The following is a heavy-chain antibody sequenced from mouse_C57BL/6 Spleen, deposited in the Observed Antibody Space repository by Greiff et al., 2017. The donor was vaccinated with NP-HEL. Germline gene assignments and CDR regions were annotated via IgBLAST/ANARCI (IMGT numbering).Heavy chain of an antibody. J-gene: IGHJ2*01. CDR2: INPNNGGT. D-gene: IGHD2-4*01. V-gene: IGHV1-26*01. CDR3: AGDYGFDY. CDR1: GYTFTDYY. Sequence: VQLQQSGPELVKPGASVKISCKASGYTFTDYYMNWVKQSHGKSLEWIGDINPNNGGTSYNQKFKGKATLTVDKSSSTAYMELRSLTSEDSAVYYCAGDYGFDYWGQGTTLTVSS.